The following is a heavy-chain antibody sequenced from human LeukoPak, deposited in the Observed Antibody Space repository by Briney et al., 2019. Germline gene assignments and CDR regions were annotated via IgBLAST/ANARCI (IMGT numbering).Heavy chain of an antibody. CDR2: ICTSSSYI. V-gene: IGHV3-21*06. Sequence: GGSLRLSCAASGFTFSTYSMHWLRPAPGKGLEWVSSICTSSSYIYYADSVKGRFTISRDNAKNTLYLQMHSLRVEDTAVYYCARDIQVRTHLWPGMDVWGKGTTVTVPS. CDR3: ARDIQVRTHLWPGMDV. J-gene: IGHJ6*03. D-gene: IGHD5-18*01. CDR1: GFTFSTYS.